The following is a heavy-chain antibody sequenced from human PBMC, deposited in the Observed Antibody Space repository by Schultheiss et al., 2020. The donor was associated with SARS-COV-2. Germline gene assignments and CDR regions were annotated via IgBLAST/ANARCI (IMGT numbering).Heavy chain of an antibody. CDR3: ARGSGSYYRGHFDY. D-gene: IGHD1-26*01. CDR1: GFTFSSYA. Sequence: GGSLRLSCAASGFTFSSYAMHWVHQAPGKGLEWVAVISYDGSNKYYADSVKGRFTISRDNSKNTLYLQMNSLRAEDPAVYYCARGSGSYYRGHFDYWGQGTLVTVSS. CDR2: ISYDGSNK. J-gene: IGHJ4*02. V-gene: IGHV3-30*04.